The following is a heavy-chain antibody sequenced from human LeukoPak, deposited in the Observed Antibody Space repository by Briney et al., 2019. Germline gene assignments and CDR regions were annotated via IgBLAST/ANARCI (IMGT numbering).Heavy chain of an antibody. D-gene: IGHD3-10*01. CDR1: GGSFSGYY. CDR3: ARGKLLWFDAFDI. J-gene: IGHJ3*02. CDR2: IYYSGST. Sequence: SETLSLTCAVYGGSFSGYYWSWIRQPPGKGLEWIGYIYYSGSTNYNPSLKSRVTISVDTSKNQFSLKLSSVTAAGTAVYYCARGKLLWFDAFDIWGQGTMVTVSS. V-gene: IGHV4-59*12.